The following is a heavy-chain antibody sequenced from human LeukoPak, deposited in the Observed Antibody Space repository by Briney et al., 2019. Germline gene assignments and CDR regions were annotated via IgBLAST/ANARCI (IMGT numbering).Heavy chain of an antibody. CDR2: ISGNGLST. J-gene: IGHJ4*02. V-gene: IGHV3-64*02. D-gene: IGHD2/OR15-2a*01. Sequence: GGSLRLSCAASGFTFSTYGMHWVRQAPGKGLEYVSAISGNGLSTYYADSVKGRFTVSRDNSKDTLYLQMGSLRPEDMAVYYCARSFNRGNDYWGQRTLVTLSS. CDR1: GFTFSTYG. CDR3: ARSFNRGNDY.